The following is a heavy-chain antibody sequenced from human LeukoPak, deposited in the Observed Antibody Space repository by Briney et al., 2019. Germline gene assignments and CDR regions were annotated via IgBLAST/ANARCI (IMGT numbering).Heavy chain of an antibody. J-gene: IGHJ4*02. CDR1: GITFSSYG. D-gene: IGHD6-13*01. V-gene: IGHV3-23*01. CDR3: ARDQKAVGTDFDY. CDR2: ISSTGGTT. Sequence: GGSLRLSCAASGITFSSYGMSWVRQAPGKGLEWVSSISSTGGTTYYADSVKGRFTISRDNSKNTLYLQMDSLRAEDTAVYYCARDQKAVGTDFDYWGQGTLVTVSS.